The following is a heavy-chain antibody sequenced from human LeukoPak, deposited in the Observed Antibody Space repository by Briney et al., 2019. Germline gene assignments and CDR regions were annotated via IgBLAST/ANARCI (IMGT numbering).Heavy chain of an antibody. D-gene: IGHD3-3*01. CDR3: ARCTAGGFGVVIGPFDN. V-gene: IGHV1-18*01. J-gene: IGHJ4*02. CDR1: GYTFTSYG. CDR2: ISAYNGNT. Sequence: ASVKVSCKASGYTFTSYGISWVRQAPGQGLEWMGWISAYNGNTNYAQKLQGRVTMTTDTSTSTAYMELRSLRSNDTAVYYCARCTAGGFGVVIGPFDNWGQGTLVTVSS.